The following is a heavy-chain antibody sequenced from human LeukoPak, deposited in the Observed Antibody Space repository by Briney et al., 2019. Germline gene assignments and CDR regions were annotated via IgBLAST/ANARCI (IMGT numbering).Heavy chain of an antibody. CDR1: GYSISSGYY. CDR3: ATGRAQPVLSWFDP. D-gene: IGHD6-13*01. CDR2: IYHSGST. Sequence: SETLSLTCAVPGYSISSGYYWGWIRQPPGRGLEWIESIYHSGSTYYTPSLKSRVTISVDTSKIQFSRKVGSVAAAGAAVHDGATGRAQPVLSWFDPWGQGTPVTVSS. V-gene: IGHV4-38-2*01. J-gene: IGHJ5*02.